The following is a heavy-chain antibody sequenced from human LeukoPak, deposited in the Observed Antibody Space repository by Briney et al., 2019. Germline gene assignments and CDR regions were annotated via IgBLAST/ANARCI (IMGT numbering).Heavy chain of an antibody. V-gene: IGHV3-11*01. CDR1: GFTFSDYY. D-gene: IGHD6-19*01. CDR3: ARGSGYSSGWFEY. J-gene: IGHJ4*02. Sequence: PGGSLRLSCAASGFTFSDYYMSWIRQAPGKGLEWVSYISGGGSSIYYADSVKGRFTISRDNAKNSLYLQMNSLRVEDTAVYHGARGSGYSSGWFEYWGQGSLVTVSS. CDR2: ISGGGSSI.